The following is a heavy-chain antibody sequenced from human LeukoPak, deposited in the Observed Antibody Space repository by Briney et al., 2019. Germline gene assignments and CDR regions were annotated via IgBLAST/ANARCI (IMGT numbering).Heavy chain of an antibody. V-gene: IGHV1-18*01. J-gene: IGHJ5*02. CDR2: ISAYNGNT. CDR3: ARLTRYCSSTSCRNWFDP. D-gene: IGHD2-2*01. Sequence: ASVKVSCKASGYTFTSYGISWVRQAPGQGLEWMGLISAYNGNTNYAQKLQGRVTMTTDTSTSTAYMELRSLRSDDTAVYYCARLTRYCSSTSCRNWFDPWGQGTLVTVSS. CDR1: GYTFTSYG.